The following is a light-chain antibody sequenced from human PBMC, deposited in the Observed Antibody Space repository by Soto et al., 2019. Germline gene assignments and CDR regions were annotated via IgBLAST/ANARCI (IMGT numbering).Light chain of an antibody. CDR3: QQYYSYPFT. Sequence: AIRMTQSPSSFSASTGDRVTITCRASQGISSYLACYQQKPGKAPKLLIYAASTLQSGVPPRFSGSGSGTDFTLTISCLQSEDFATYYCQQYYSYPFTFGPGTKVDIK. V-gene: IGKV1-8*01. J-gene: IGKJ3*01. CDR2: AAS. CDR1: QGISSY.